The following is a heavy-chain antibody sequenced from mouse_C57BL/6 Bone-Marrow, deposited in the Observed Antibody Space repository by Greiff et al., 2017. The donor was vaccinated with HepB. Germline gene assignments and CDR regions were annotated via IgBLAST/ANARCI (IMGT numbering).Heavy chain of an antibody. V-gene: IGHV2-5*01. Sequence: VKLMESGPGLVQPSQSLSITCTVSGFSLTSYGVHWVRQSPGKGLEWLGVIWRGGSTDYNAAFMSRLSITKDNSKSQVFFKMNSLQADDTAIYYCAARSTMITTGYFDYWGQGTTLTVSS. CDR3: AARSTMITTGYFDY. D-gene: IGHD2-4*01. J-gene: IGHJ2*01. CDR2: IWRGGST. CDR1: GFSLTSYG.